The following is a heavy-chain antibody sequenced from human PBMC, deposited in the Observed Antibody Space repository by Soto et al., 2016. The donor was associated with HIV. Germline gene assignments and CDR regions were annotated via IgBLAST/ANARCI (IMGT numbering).Heavy chain of an antibody. Sequence: QVQLVQSGAEVKKPGASVKVSCKASGYTFTNYAISWVRQAPGQGLEWMGWISAYNENTNYAQKLQGRVTMTTDTSTSTAYMELRSLRSDDTAVYYCARESQQQLVRKYYFDYWGQGTLVTVSS. CDR1: GYTFTNYA. CDR3: ARESQQQLVRKYYFDY. CDR2: ISAYNENT. V-gene: IGHV1-18*01. D-gene: IGHD6-13*01. J-gene: IGHJ4*02.